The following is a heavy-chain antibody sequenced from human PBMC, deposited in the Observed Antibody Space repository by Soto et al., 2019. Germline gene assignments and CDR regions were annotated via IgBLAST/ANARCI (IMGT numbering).Heavy chain of an antibody. V-gene: IGHV3-23*01. D-gene: IGHD6-13*01. CDR3: AMRDGAAAAGIDY. CDR1: GFSFSLYA. J-gene: IGHJ4*02. Sequence: EVQLLESGGGLVQPGESLRLSCAASGFSFSLYAMTWVRQAPGKGLEWVSTISGTGSTYYADSVRGRFTISRDNSKATVYLQMNNLRAEDTAVYYCAMRDGAAAAGIDYWGQGNLVTVSS. CDR2: ISGTGST.